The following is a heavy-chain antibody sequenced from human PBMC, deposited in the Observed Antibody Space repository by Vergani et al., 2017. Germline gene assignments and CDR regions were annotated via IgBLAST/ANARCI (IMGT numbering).Heavy chain of an antibody. CDR1: GFTFSSYA. D-gene: IGHD3-16*01. J-gene: IGHJ3*02. Sequence: EVQLLESGGGLVQPGGSLRLSCAASGFTFSSYAMSWVRQAPGKGLEWVSAISGSGGSTYYADSVKGRFTISRDNAKNSLYLQMNSLRAEDTAVYYCARVGGGAFDIWGQGTMVTVSS. CDR3: ARVGGGAFDI. V-gene: IGHV3-23*01. CDR2: ISGSGGST.